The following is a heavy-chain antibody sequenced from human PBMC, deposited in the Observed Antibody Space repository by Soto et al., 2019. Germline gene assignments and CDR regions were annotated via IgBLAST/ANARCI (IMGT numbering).Heavy chain of an antibody. Sequence: EVQLLESGGGLVQPGGSLRLSCAGSGFTFSDYAISWVRQAPGKGLEWVSAMSCRGGSVYYADSVKGRFTISRDNSKNTVYLQMSSLRGEDTAIYYCAKTFGSNWLLDYWGRGTLVTVSS. J-gene: IGHJ4*02. CDR3: AKTFGSNWLLDY. CDR1: GFTFSDYA. CDR2: MSCRGGSV. D-gene: IGHD6-13*01. V-gene: IGHV3-23*01.